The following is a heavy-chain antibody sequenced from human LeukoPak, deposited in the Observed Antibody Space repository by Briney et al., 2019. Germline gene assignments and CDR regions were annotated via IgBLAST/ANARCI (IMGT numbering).Heavy chain of an antibody. V-gene: IGHV3-23*01. J-gene: IGHJ2*01. D-gene: IGHD2-2*01. CDR3: AKDRTVVPLAYWYFDL. CDR1: GFTFSSHA. CDR2: IYGGGDST. Sequence: GGSLRLSCAASGFTFSSHAMTWFRQGPGKGLEWVSSIYGGGDSTFYADSVKGRFTISRDNSKYTLDLQMNSLRVEASGMYYCAKDRTVVPLAYWYFDLWGRGTLVTVSS.